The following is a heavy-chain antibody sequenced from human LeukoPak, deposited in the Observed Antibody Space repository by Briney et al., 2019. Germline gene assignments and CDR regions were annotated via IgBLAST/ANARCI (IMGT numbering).Heavy chain of an antibody. CDR2: IRGSGTRA. D-gene: IGHD6-19*01. V-gene: IGHV3-23*01. CDR3: AKDFVSQQWLGLRVQDVFDI. Sequence: GGSLRLSCAASGFTFSNYAMSWVRQAPGKGLEWVSAIRGSGTRAYYADSVKGRFTISRDNSNNTLYLQMDSLRAEDTALYFCAKDFVSQQWLGLRVQDVFDIWGQGTMVTVSS. CDR1: GFTFSNYA. J-gene: IGHJ3*02.